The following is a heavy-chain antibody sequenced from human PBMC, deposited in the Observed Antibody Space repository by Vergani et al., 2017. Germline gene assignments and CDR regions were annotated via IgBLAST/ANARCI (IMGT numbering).Heavy chain of an antibody. CDR1: GFTFSSYA. J-gene: IGHJ4*02. CDR2: ISYDGSNK. D-gene: IGHD4-17*01. Sequence: QVQLVESGGGVVQPGRSLRLSCAASGFTFSSYAMHWVRQAPGKGLEWVAVISYDGSNKYYADSVKGRFTISRDNSKNTLYLQMNSLRAEDTAVYYCARDAVEGDYPPPYFDYWGQGTLVTVSS. CDR3: ARDAVEGDYPPPYFDY. V-gene: IGHV3-30-3*01.